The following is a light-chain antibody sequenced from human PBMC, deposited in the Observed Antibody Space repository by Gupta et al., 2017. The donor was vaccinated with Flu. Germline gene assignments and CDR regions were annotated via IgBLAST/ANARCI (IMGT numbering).Light chain of an antibody. CDR1: DSDFRSHNY. Sequence: HSALPQPASSSGSPRPSLPISRPGTDSDFRSHNYVPAHQHHAGKAPKLIIYEITRRPPVVSDRFSGSTSGDTASLTIAGHQAEEEADYYCCSDASSSTYVFGTGTRVTVL. J-gene: IGLJ1*01. V-gene: IGLV2-14*01. CDR2: EIT. CDR3: CSDASSSTYV.